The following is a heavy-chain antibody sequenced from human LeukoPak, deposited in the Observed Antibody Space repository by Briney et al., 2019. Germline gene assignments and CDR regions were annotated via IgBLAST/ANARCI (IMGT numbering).Heavy chain of an antibody. Sequence: GGSLRLSCEASGFSFSSYGMHWVRQAPGKGLEWVAFIRYDGSNKYYADSVKGRFTISRDNSKNTLYLQMNSLRAEDTAVYYCAKDVHDYINYWGQGTLVTVSS. D-gene: IGHD3-16*01. J-gene: IGHJ4*02. CDR1: GFSFSSYG. CDR2: IRYDGSNK. CDR3: AKDVHDYINY. V-gene: IGHV3-30*02.